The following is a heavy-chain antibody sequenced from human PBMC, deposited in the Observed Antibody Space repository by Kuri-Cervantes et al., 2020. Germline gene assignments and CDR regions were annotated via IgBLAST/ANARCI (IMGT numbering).Heavy chain of an antibody. CDR1: GGSFSGYY. CDR3: ARRAVGVTRALQD. Sequence: SETLSLTCAVYGGSFSGYYWSWIRQPPGKGLEWIGEINHSGSTNYNPSLKSRVTISVDTSKDQFSLKLSSVTAADTAVYYCARRAVGVTRALQDWGQGTLVTVSS. CDR2: INHSGST. D-gene: IGHD3-3*01. J-gene: IGHJ4*02. V-gene: IGHV4-34*01.